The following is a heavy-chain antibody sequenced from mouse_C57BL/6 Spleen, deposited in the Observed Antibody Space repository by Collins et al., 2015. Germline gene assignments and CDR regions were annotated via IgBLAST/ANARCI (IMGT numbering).Heavy chain of an antibody. CDR1: GFTFNTYA. D-gene: IGHD2-12*01. Sequence: EVQLVESGGGLVQPKGSLKLSCAASGFTFNTYAMNWVRQAPGKGLEWVARIRSKSNNYATYYADSVKDRFTISRDDSQSMLYLQMNNLKTEDTAMYYCVRRGFAYWGQGTLVTVSA. CDR2: IRSKSNNYAT. J-gene: IGHJ3*01. CDR3: VRRGFAY. V-gene: IGHV10-1*02.